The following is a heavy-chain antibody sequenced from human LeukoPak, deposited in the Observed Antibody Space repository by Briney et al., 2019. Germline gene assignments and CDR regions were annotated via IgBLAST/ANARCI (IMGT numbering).Heavy chain of an antibody. CDR1: GFAVSSTH. CDR3: ARGGRGPAAVVAPRSFDI. J-gene: IGHJ3*02. Sequence: GSLRLSCAASGFAVSSTHMVWVRQAPGKGLEWVSVIYTGGNSYYAGSVQGRFIISRDISKNTLYLQMNSLRAEDSALYYCARGGRGPAAVVAPRSFDIWGQGTMVTVSS. CDR2: IYTGGNS. V-gene: IGHV3-53*01. D-gene: IGHD3-22*01.